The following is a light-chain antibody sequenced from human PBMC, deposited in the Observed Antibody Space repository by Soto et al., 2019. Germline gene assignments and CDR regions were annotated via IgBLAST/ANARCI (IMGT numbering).Light chain of an antibody. Sequence: QSVLTQPPSVSGAPGQRLTISCTGSSSNIGAGYDVHWYQQFPGTAPKLLIFGDINRPSWVPDRFSASKSGTSASLAITGLQAEDEADYYCQSYDSVMRASVFGGGTKLTVL. CDR1: SSNIGAGYD. CDR2: GDI. V-gene: IGLV1-40*01. CDR3: QSYDSVMRASV. J-gene: IGLJ3*02.